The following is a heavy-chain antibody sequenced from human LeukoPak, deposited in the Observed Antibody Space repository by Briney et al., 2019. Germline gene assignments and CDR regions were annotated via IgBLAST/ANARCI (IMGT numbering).Heavy chain of an antibody. Sequence: GGSLRLSCAASGLTFSSYAMNWVRQSPGKGLEWVSGISGNGVTRHYADSVKGRLTISRDNSKSTLYLQMSSLRAEDTAVYYCAKGESPQYMVRGVPYYYYVMDVWGQGTTVTVAS. CDR1: GLTFSSYA. J-gene: IGHJ6*02. D-gene: IGHD3-10*01. CDR3: AKGESPQYMVRGVPYYYYVMDV. CDR2: ISGNGVTR. V-gene: IGHV3-23*01.